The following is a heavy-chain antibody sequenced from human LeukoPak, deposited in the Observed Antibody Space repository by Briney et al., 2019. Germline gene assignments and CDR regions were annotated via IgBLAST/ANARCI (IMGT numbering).Heavy chain of an antibody. D-gene: IGHD1-26*01. J-gene: IGHJ4*02. CDR1: GYSISSGYY. V-gene: IGHV4-38-2*02. Sequence: SETLSLTCTVSGYSISSGYYWGWIRQPPGKGLEWIGSIYHSGSTYYNPSLKSRVTISVDTSKNQFSLKLSSVTAADTAVYYCARELSYQLDYWSQGTLVTVSS. CDR2: IYHSGST. CDR3: ARELSYQLDY.